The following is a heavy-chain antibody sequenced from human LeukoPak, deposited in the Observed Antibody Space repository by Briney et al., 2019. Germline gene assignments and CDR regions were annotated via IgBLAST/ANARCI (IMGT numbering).Heavy chain of an antibody. V-gene: IGHV4-34*01. CDR1: GFTFSSYA. Sequence: GSLRLSCAASGFTFSSYAMSWIRQPPGKGLEWIGEINHSGSTNYNPSLKSRVTISVDTSKNQFSLKLSSVTAADTAVYYCGSYGGPDAFDIWGQGTMVTVSS. D-gene: IGHD4-17*01. CDR2: INHSGST. J-gene: IGHJ3*02. CDR3: GSYGGPDAFDI.